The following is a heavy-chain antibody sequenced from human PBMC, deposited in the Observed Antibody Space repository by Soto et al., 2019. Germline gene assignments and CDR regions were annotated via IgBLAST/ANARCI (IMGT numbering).Heavy chain of an antibody. Sequence: QVQLQESGPGLVKPSETLSLSCNVSGGSISSDDFFWSWVRQHPARGLEWIGYIYHSGTTYYNPSLQSRITISVHTSKNQFSLKLRSVTAAGSAVSFCARDECHGSGLSGGMDVWGQGTAVTVS. CDR3: ARDECHGSGLSGGMDV. D-gene: IGHD3-10*01. CDR1: GGSISSDDFF. CDR2: IYHSGTT. V-gene: IGHV4-31*03. J-gene: IGHJ6*02.